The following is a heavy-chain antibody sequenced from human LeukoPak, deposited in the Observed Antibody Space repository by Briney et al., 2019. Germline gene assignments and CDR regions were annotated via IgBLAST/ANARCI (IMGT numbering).Heavy chain of an antibody. J-gene: IGHJ3*02. CDR1: GGSISTGGYY. CDR3: ARPYSNYVAGAFNI. CDR2: IYYSGNT. D-gene: IGHD4-11*01. Sequence: PSETLSLTCTVSGGSISTGGYYWSWIRQHPGKGLEWIGYIYYSGNTYYNPSLKSRVSISVDTSKNQLSLKLSSVTAADTAVYYRARPYSNYVAGAFNIWGQGAMVTVSS. V-gene: IGHV4-31*03.